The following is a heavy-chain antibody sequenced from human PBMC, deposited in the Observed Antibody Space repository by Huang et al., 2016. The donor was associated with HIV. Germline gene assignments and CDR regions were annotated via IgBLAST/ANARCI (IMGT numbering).Heavy chain of an antibody. CDR1: GGSISNSNYY. D-gene: IGHD6-13*01. J-gene: IGHJ4*02. V-gene: IGHV4-39*01. Sequence: QLQLQESGPGLVKPSETLSLTCTVAGGSISNSNYYWGWIRQPPGKGLEWIGNSYYSGNTYYSPSLEGRATISMDTSKNQFSLNLGSVTAADTAVYFCARLGEAAGTWGQGTLVTVSS. CDR3: ARLGEAAGT. CDR2: SYYSGNT.